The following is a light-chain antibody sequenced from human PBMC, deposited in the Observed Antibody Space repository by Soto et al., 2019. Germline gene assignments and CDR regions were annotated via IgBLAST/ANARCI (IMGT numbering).Light chain of an antibody. Sequence: DIQMTQSPSILSASVGDRVTITCRASQSISSWLAWYQQKPGKAPKLLIYDASSLESGVPSRFSGSGSGTEFTLTISSLQPDDFATYYCQQYNSYPVTFGQGTKVDIK. J-gene: IGKJ1*01. CDR3: QQYNSYPVT. V-gene: IGKV1-5*01. CDR1: QSISSW. CDR2: DAS.